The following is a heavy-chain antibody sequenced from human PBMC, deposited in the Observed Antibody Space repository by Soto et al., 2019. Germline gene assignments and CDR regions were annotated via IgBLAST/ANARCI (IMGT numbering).Heavy chain of an antibody. CDR2: INHSGST. V-gene: IGHV4-34*01. CDR3: ARGPSPAATDY. Sequence: SETLSLTCAVYGGPFSGYYWSWIRQPPGKGREWIGEINHSGSTNYNPSLKSRVTISVDTSKNQFSLKLSSVTAADTAVYYCARGPSPAATDYWGQGTLVTVSS. J-gene: IGHJ4*02. D-gene: IGHD2-2*01. CDR1: GGPFSGYY.